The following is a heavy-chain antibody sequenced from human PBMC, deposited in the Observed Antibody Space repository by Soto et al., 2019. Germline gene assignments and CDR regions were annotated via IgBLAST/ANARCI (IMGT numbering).Heavy chain of an antibody. CDR3: VREKRKVGYCSTTSCPFDY. CDR1: AFTFSDYY. Sequence: QAQLVESGGGLVKAGGSQRLSCTASAFTFSDYYMNWIRQAPGKGPEWVSYISSSGATINYADSVKGRFAISRDNAKNRWYRQMNNLRAEDTAVYYCVREKRKVGYCSTTSCPFDYWGQGSLVTVSS. CDR2: ISSSGATI. D-gene: IGHD2-2*01. J-gene: IGHJ4*02. V-gene: IGHV3-11*01.